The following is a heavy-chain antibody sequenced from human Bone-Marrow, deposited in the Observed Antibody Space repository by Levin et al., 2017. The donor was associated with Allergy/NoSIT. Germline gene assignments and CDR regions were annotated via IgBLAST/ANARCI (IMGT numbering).Heavy chain of an antibody. D-gene: IGHD2-15*01. CDR1: GFTFRNYA. V-gene: IGHV3-30*18. CDR3: AKDTYTCSGGSCYFFDY. J-gene: IGHJ4*02. Sequence: PGGSLRLSCAVSGFTFRNYAMHWVRQAPGRGLEWVAFISLDGNTQYYADSVKVRFTVSRDNSNNTLHLQMNSLRVEDTAIYYCAKDTYTCSGGSCYFFDYWGQGALVTVSS. CDR2: ISLDGNTQ.